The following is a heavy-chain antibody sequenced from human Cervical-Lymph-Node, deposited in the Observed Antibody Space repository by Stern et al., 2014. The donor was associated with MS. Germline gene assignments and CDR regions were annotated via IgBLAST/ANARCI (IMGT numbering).Heavy chain of an antibody. CDR2: ISASGGDK. V-gene: IGHV3-9*01. CDR3: TRRNEHSGTRFFDS. Sequence: EVQLLESGGDVVQPGRSLRLSCAASGFTFDDYAIHWVRQPPGKGLEWVSGISASGGDKIYADSVKGRFTISRDSAKNSLYLQMNSLKTEDTAFYYCTRRNEHSGTRFFDSWGQGVLVTVSS. D-gene: IGHD3-10*01. CDR1: GFTFDDYA. J-gene: IGHJ4*02.